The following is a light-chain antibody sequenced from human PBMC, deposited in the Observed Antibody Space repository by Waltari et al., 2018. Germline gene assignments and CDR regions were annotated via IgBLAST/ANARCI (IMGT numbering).Light chain of an antibody. CDR1: QSVLYSSNNENY. CDR2: WAS. Sequence: DSVMTQDPESLAVSLGERATIKCKSSQSVLYSSNNENYLAWYQQKPGQPPKLLIIWASTRESGVPDRFSGSGSGTDFTLPISSLQAEDVAVYYCPQYYNTPLTFGQGTKVEIK. J-gene: IGKJ1*01. V-gene: IGKV4-1*01. CDR3: PQYYNTPLT.